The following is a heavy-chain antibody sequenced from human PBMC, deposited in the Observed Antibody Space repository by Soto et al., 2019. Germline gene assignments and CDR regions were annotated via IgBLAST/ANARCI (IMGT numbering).Heavy chain of an antibody. CDR2: INAGNGNT. CDR1: GYTFTSYA. CDR3: AREMGQWLLKKHDAFEI. J-gene: IGHJ3*02. D-gene: IGHD3-22*01. Sequence: GASVKVSCKASGYTFTSYAMHCVRQAPGQRLEWMGWINAGNGNTKYSQKFQGRVTITRDTSASTAYMELSSLRSEDTAVYYCAREMGQWLLKKHDAFEIWGEGIMVTVS. V-gene: IGHV1-3*01.